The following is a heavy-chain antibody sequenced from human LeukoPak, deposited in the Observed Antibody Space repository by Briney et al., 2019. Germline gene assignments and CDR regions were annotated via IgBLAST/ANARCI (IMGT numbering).Heavy chain of an antibody. Sequence: ASVKVSCKASGYTFTSYGISWVRQAPGQGLEWMGWISAYKGNTNYAQKLQGRVTMTTDTSTSTAYMELRSLRSDDTAVYYCAKYAAGKPLDYWGQGTLVTVSS. D-gene: IGHD6-13*01. J-gene: IGHJ4*02. CDR2: ISAYKGNT. V-gene: IGHV1-18*01. CDR3: AKYAAGKPLDY. CDR1: GYTFTSYG.